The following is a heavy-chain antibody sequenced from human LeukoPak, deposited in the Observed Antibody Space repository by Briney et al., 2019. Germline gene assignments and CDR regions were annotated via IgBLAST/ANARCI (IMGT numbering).Heavy chain of an antibody. D-gene: IGHD5-18*01. CDR2: IYTSGST. CDR1: GGSISSGSYY. J-gene: IGHJ5*02. V-gene: IGHV4-61*02. Sequence: SQTLSLTCTVSGGSISSGSYYWSWIRQPAGKGLEWIGRIYTSGSTNYNPSLKRRVTISVDTSKNQFSLKLSSVTAADTAVYYCAGGLYSYVGDWFDPWGQGTLVTVSS. CDR3: AGGLYSYVGDWFDP.